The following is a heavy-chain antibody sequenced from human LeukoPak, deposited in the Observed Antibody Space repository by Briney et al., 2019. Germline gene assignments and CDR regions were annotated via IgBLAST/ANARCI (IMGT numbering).Heavy chain of an antibody. CDR2: IYHSGRL. J-gene: IGHJ4*02. Sequence: SETLSLTCTVSGGSIGSSSYYWGWIRQPPGKGLEWIGSIYHSGRLYYNSSLRSRVTISVDTSRNQFSLKLSSVTAADTAVYYCARGGSGSLGYWGQGTLVTVSS. V-gene: IGHV4-39*07. CDR1: GGSIGSSSYY. D-gene: IGHD3-10*01. CDR3: ARGGSGSLGY.